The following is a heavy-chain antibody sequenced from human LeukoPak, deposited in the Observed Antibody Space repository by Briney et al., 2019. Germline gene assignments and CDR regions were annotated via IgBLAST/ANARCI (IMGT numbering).Heavy chain of an antibody. CDR1: GFTVSSYS. J-gene: IGHJ4*02. V-gene: IGHV3-21*01. D-gene: IGHD3-9*01. Sequence: GGSLRLSCAASGFTVSSYSMNWARQAPGKGLEWVSSISSSSSYIYYADSVKGRFTISRDNAKNSLYLQMNSLRAEDTAVYYCARDPGYYDILTGRFDYWGQGTLVTVSS. CDR2: ISSSSSYI. CDR3: ARDPGYYDILTGRFDY.